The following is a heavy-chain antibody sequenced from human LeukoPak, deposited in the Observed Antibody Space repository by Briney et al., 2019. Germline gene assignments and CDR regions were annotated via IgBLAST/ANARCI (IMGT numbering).Heavy chain of an antibody. CDR2: IRRKAHGGTT. CDR1: GFTFGDYA. D-gene: IGHD3-22*01. CDR3: TRVTYYYDNSGYFHFDS. J-gene: IGHJ4*02. Sequence: PGRSLRLSCTTSGFTFGDYAMSWVRQAPGKGLEWVSFIRRKAHGGTTEYAASVKGRFSSSRDDSKSIAYLQMNSLKTEDTAVYFCTRVTYYYDNSGYFHFDSWAREAWSPSPQ. V-gene: IGHV3-49*04.